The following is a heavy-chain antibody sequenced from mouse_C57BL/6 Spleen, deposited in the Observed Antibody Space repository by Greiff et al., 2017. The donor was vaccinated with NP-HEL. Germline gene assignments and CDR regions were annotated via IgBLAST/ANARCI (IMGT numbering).Heavy chain of an antibody. D-gene: IGHD2-3*01. CDR2: IHPNSGST. V-gene: IGHV1-64*01. CDR3: ARYGGYDGYYVGFDY. CDR1: GYTFTSYW. J-gene: IGHJ2*01. Sequence: LQQPGASVKLSCKASGYTFTSYWMHWVKQRPGQGLEWLGMIHPNSGSTNYNEKFKSKATLTVDKSSSTAYMQLSSLTSEDSAVYYCARYGGYDGYYVGFDYWGQGTTLTVSS.